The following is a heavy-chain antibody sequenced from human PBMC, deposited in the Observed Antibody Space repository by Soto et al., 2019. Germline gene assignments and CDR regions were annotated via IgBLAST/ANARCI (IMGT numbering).Heavy chain of an antibody. D-gene: IGHD6-13*01. J-gene: IGHJ4*02. V-gene: IGHV4-4*02. CDR2: IYDSGST. Sequence: TLSLTCAVSGGSISSSNWWSWVRQPPGKGLEWIGEIYDSGSTNYNPSLKSRVTISVDTAKNQFTLQLTSVTVADTAVYYCATSYGNAWYTYWGQGTQVTVSS. CDR3: ATSYGNAWYTY. CDR1: GGSISSSNW.